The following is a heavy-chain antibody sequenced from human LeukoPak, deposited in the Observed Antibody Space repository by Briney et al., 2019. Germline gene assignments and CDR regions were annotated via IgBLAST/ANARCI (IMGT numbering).Heavy chain of an antibody. CDR3: ARDRRVDYDFWSGYYPPYYYGMDV. Sequence: ASVKVSCKVSGYTFTSYGISWVRQAPGQGVEWMGWISAYNGNTNYAQKLQGRVTMTTDTSTSTAYMELRSLRSDDTAVYYCARDRRVDYDFWSGYYPPYYYGMDVWGQGTTVTVSS. D-gene: IGHD3-3*01. J-gene: IGHJ6*02. CDR2: ISAYNGNT. V-gene: IGHV1-18*01. CDR1: GYTFTSYG.